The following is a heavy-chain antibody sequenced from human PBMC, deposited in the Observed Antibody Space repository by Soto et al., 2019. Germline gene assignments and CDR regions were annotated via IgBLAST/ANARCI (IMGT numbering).Heavy chain of an antibody. CDR1: GGSISSSSYY. V-gene: IGHV4-39*01. CDR2: IYYSGST. Sequence: SETLSLTCTVSGGSISSSSYYWGWIRQPPGKGLEWIGSIYYSGSTSYNPSLKSRVTISVDTSKTQFSLKLSSVTAADTAVYSCARLVPDEDILTAYFGGDAFDIWGQGTKVTVSS. D-gene: IGHD3-9*01. J-gene: IGHJ3*02. CDR3: ARLVPDEDILTAYFGGDAFDI.